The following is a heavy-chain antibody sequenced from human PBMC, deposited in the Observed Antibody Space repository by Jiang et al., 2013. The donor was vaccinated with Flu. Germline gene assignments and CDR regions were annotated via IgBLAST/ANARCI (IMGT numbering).Heavy chain of an antibody. CDR3: AWMNVAVPGRGGTYFDY. CDR2: IDWDDDK. V-gene: IGHV2-70*04. D-gene: IGHD6-19*01. J-gene: IGHJ4*02. Sequence: KPTQTLTLTCTFSGFSLTGGRMRVSWIRQPPGKALEWLARIDWDDDKAYSTSLKTRLTISKDTSKNQVVLTMTNMDPVDTATYFCAWMNVAVPGRGGTYFDYWGQGTLVTVSS. CDR1: GFSLTGGRMR.